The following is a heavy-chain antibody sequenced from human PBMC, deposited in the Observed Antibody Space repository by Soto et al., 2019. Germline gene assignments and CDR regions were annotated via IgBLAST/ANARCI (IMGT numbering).Heavy chain of an antibody. CDR1: GGSISSGDYY. CDR2: IYYSGST. Sequence: SETLSLTCTVSGGSISSGDYYWSWIRQPPGKGLEWIGYIYYSGSTYYNPSLKSRVTISVDTSKNQFSLKLSSVTAADTAVYYCAREEAWRFHAFDIWGQGTMVTVSS. CDR3: AREEAWRFHAFDI. V-gene: IGHV4-30-4*01. J-gene: IGHJ3*02.